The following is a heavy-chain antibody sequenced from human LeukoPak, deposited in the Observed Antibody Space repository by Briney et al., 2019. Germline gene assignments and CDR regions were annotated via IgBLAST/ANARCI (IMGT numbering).Heavy chain of an antibody. D-gene: IGHD3-10*01. CDR1: GFTFSSYS. CDR3: ARVLSGGDWFDP. CDR2: ISSSSSYI. V-gene: IGHV3-21*01. Sequence: PGGSLRLSCAASGFTFSSYSMNWVRQAPGKGLEWVSSISSSSSYIYYADSVKGRFTISRDNAKNSLYLQMNSLRAEDTAVYYCARVLSGGDWFDPWGQGTLVTVSS. J-gene: IGHJ5*02.